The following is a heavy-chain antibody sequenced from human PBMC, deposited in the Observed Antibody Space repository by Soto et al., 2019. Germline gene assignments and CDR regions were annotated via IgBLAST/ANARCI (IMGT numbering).Heavy chain of an antibody. CDR2: INHSGST. V-gene: IGHV4-34*01. CDR3: ASPSSGWMYNWFDP. Sequence: QVQLQQWGAGLLKPSETLSLTCAVYGGSFSGYYWSWIRQPPGKGLEWIGEINHSGSTNYNPSLKSRVTISVDTSKNQFSLKLSSVTAADTAVYYCASPSSGWMYNWFDPWGQGTLVTVSS. D-gene: IGHD6-19*01. J-gene: IGHJ5*02. CDR1: GGSFSGYY.